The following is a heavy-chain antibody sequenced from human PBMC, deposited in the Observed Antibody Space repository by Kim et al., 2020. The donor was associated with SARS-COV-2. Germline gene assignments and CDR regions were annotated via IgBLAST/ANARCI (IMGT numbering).Heavy chain of an antibody. D-gene: IGHD3-10*01. V-gene: IGHV4-39*01. J-gene: IGHJ4*02. CDR3: ARHSSLPIYYGSGTGFDY. Sequence: KGRVTISVDTSKNQFSLKLSSVTAADTAVYYCARHSSLPIYYGSGTGFDYWGQGTLVTVSS.